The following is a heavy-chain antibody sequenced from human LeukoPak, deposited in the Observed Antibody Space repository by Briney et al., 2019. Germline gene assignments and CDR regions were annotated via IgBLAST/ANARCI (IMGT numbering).Heavy chain of an antibody. Sequence: ASVKVSCEVSGYTLTELSMHWVRQAPGKGLEWMGGFDPEDGETIYAQKFQGRVTMTEDTSTDTAYMELSSLRSEDTAVYYCATLAIGGNFRWGLGYYYYGMDVWGQGTTVTVSS. CDR2: FDPEDGET. V-gene: IGHV1-24*01. D-gene: IGHD4-23*01. CDR1: GYTLTELS. J-gene: IGHJ6*02. CDR3: ATLAIGGNFRWGLGYYYYGMDV.